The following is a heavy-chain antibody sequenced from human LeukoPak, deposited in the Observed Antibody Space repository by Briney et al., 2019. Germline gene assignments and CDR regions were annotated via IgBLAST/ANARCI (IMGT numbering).Heavy chain of an antibody. CDR2: ISFTGNT. Sequence: PSETLSLTCTVSGGSISGYYWSWIRQSPGKRLEWIAYISFTGNTNYNPSLKSRVTISLDASKTHFSLTLSSLTAADTAVYYCARSPPGWYYDNSGQYYFDTWGQGALVTVSS. CDR3: ARSPPGWYYDNSGQYYFDT. J-gene: IGHJ4*02. CDR1: GGSISGYY. V-gene: IGHV4-59*08. D-gene: IGHD3-22*01.